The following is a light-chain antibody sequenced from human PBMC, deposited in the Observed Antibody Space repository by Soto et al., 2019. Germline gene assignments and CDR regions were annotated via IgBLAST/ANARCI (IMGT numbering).Light chain of an antibody. J-gene: IGKJ1*01. CDR3: QQCYSSPRT. V-gene: IGKV1-39*01. CDR2: AAS. Sequence: DIQMTQSPSTLSASVGDRVTITCRASPSISTYLNWYQQKLGRAPTLLIYAASSLQSGVPSRFSGGGSGTDFTLTISSLQPEDFAMYFCQQCYSSPRTFGQGTKVEIK. CDR1: PSISTY.